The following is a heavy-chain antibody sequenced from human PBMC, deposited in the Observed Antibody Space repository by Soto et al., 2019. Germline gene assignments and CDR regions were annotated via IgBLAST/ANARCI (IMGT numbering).Heavy chain of an antibody. J-gene: IGHJ2*01. CDR2: IYYSGYT. CDR3: ARSGIAVHWYFDL. D-gene: IGHD6-19*01. V-gene: IGHV4-39*01. CDR1: GGPISSSSYY. Sequence: LSLTCTVSGGPISSSSYYWGWIRQPPGKGLEWIGSIYYSGYTYYNPSLKSRVTISVDTSKDQFSLKLSSVTAVDTAVYYCARSGIAVHWYFDLWGRGTLVTVSS.